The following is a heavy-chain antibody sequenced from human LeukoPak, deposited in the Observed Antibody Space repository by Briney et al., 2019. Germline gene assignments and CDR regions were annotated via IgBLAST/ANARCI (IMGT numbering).Heavy chain of an antibody. CDR2: IYYSGST. D-gene: IGHD3-10*01. J-gene: IGHJ4*02. CDR3: ARQSGSGSACTPVDDL. Sequence: SETLSLTCTVSGGSISSHYYWIWIRQPPGKGLEWIGSIYYSGSTYYNPSLKSRVAISVDTSKNQFSLKLSSLTAAETAVYYCARQSGSGSACTPVDDLWGQGTLVTVSS. CDR1: GGSISSHYY. V-gene: IGHV4-39*01.